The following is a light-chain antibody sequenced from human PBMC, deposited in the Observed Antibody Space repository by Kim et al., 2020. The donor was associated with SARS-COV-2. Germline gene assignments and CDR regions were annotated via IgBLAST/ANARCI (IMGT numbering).Light chain of an antibody. V-gene: IGKV2-30*01. CDR1: LSLVNRDGNTY. Sequence: DVVMTQFPLSLAVTLGQPASISCRSSLSLVNRDGNTYLNWIYQRPGQSPRRLIHDVSKRDSGVPDRFIGSGSGTDFTLKISGVEAEDVGVYYCLQGTHWPKTFGQGTKLEI. J-gene: IGKJ2*01. CDR3: LQGTHWPKT. CDR2: DVS.